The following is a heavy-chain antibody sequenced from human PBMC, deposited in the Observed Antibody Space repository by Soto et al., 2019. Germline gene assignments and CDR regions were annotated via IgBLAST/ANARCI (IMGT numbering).Heavy chain of an antibody. V-gene: IGHV1-3*01. D-gene: IGHD6-19*01. CDR3: ARDRWYSSGWTDMDV. Sequence: ASVKVSCKASGYTFTSYAMHWVRQAPGQRLEWMGRINAGNGNTKYSQKFQGRVTITRDTSASTAYMELSSLRSEDTAVYYCARDRWYSSGWTDMDVWGQGTTVTVSS. CDR2: INAGNGNT. J-gene: IGHJ6*02. CDR1: GYTFTSYA.